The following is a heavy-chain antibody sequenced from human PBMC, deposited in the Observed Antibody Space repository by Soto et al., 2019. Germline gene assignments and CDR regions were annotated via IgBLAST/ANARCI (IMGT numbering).Heavy chain of an antibody. CDR2: IHSDGSTT. D-gene: IGHD4-17*01. J-gene: IGHJ4*02. V-gene: IGHV3-74*01. CDR1: GFSFSTYY. CDR3: AATYGSNTHFLY. Sequence: EVQLVESGGAVVQPGESLRLSCAASGFSFSTYYMHWVRQVPGKGLVWVSRIHSDGSTTTYADSVRGRFTISRDNTKNTLYPQMNSLRAEDTAVYYCAATYGSNTHFLYWGQGTLVTVST.